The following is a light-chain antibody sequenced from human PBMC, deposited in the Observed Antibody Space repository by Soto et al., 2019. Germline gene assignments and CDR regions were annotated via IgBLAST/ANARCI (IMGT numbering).Light chain of an antibody. J-gene: IGKJ1*01. CDR3: QQYCSEPWT. CDR1: QSIGSW. V-gene: IGKV1-5*03. CDR2: RAS. Sequence: DIQMTQSPSTLSPSVGDTVTITCRASQSIGSWLAWYQQKPGKAPKLLIYRASRLQSGVPSRFSGSTSETELTLTISRLQPDDFATYYCQQYCSEPWTFGQGTKVEIK.